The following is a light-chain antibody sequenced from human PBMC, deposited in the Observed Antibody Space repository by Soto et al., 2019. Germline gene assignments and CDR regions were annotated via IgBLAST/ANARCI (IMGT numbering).Light chain of an antibody. CDR1: QSISSY. Sequence: DVQMTQSPSSLSASVGDRVTITCRASQSISSYLNWYQQKPGKAPKLLIYAASSLQSGVPSRFRGSGSGTDFTLTISRLEPEDFATYYCQQSYSTPLFTFGPGTKVDIK. V-gene: IGKV1-39*01. J-gene: IGKJ3*01. CDR3: QQSYSTPLFT. CDR2: AAS.